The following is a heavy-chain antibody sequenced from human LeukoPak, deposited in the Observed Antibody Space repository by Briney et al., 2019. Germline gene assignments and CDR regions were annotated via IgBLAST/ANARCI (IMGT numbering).Heavy chain of an antibody. Sequence: GGSLRLSCAASGFTFSSYAMSWVRQAPGEGLEWVSAISDSGGSTHYADSVKGRFTISRGNSKNTLYLQMNSLRAEDTAVYYCAKRVLYSSPHPNFDYWGQGTLVTVSS. D-gene: IGHD5-18*01. CDR2: ISDSGGST. CDR3: AKRVLYSSPHPNFDY. J-gene: IGHJ4*02. CDR1: GFTFSSYA. V-gene: IGHV3-23*01.